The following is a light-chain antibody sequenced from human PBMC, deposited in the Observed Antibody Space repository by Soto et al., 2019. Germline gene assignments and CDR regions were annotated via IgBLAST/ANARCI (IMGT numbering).Light chain of an antibody. CDR2: DVN. CDR1: SSDVGGYHY. J-gene: IGLJ2*01. V-gene: IGLV2-11*01. CDR3: CSYAGSYTLV. Sequence: QSVLTQPRSVSGSPGQSVTLSCTGTSSDVGGYHYVSWYQHHPGKAPKIIIYDVNKRPSGVPDRFSGSKSGNTAPLTISGLQTEDEADYYCCSYAGSYTLVFGGGTKVTVL.